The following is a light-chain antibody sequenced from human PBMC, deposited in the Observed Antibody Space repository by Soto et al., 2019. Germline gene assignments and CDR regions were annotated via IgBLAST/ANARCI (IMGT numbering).Light chain of an antibody. CDR1: SNDVGAFNY. CDR3: AAWDDSLSGVV. V-gene: IGLV2-14*03. CDR2: GVS. Sequence: QSVLTQPASVSGSPGQSITISCTGSSNDVGAFNYVSWYRHSPGEAPKVLIRGVSIRPSGVPDRFSGSTSGTSASLAISGLRSEDEGDYHCAAWDDSLSGVVFGGGTKLTVL. J-gene: IGLJ2*01.